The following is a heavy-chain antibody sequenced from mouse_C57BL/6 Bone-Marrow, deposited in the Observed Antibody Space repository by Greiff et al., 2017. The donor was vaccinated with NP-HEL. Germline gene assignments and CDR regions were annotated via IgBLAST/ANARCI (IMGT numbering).Heavy chain of an antibody. Sequence: EVKVVESGGGLVQPGGSLKLSCAASGFTFSDYYMYWVRQTPEKRLEWVAYISNGGGSTYYPDTVKGRFTISRDNAKNTLSLQMSRLKAEDTAMYYCARHNSNLYYYAMDYWGQGTSVTVSS. CDR3: ARHNSNLYYYAMDY. CDR2: ISNGGGST. V-gene: IGHV5-12*01. D-gene: IGHD2-5*01. J-gene: IGHJ4*01. CDR1: GFTFSDYY.